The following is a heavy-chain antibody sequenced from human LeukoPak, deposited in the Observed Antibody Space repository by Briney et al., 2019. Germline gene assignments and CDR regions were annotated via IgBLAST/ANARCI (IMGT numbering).Heavy chain of an antibody. J-gene: IGHJ6*03. V-gene: IGHV4-59*01. CDR3: ARVYYDFWSGHRTNYYMDV. CDR2: IYYSGST. D-gene: IGHD3-3*01. CDR1: GGPISSYY. Sequence: SETLSLXCTVSGGPISSYYWSWIRPPPGKGLEWIGYIYYSGSTNYNPSLKSRVTISVDTSKNQFSLKLSSVTAADTAVYYCARVYYDFWSGHRTNYYMDVWGKGTTVTVSS.